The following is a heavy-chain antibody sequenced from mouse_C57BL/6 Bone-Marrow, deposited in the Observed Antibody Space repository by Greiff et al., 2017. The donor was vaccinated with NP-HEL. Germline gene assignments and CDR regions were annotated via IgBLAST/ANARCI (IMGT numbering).Heavy chain of an antibody. CDR3: AREGDSSGYWFAY. V-gene: IGHV5-16*01. CDR1: GFTFSDYY. J-gene: IGHJ3*01. Sequence: EVKVVESEGGLVQPGRSMKLSCTASGFTFSDYYMAWVRQVPEKGLEWVANINYDGSSTYYLDSLKSRFIISRDNAKNILYLQMSSLKSEDTATYYCAREGDSSGYWFAYWGQGTLVTVSA. CDR2: INYDGSST. D-gene: IGHD3-2*02.